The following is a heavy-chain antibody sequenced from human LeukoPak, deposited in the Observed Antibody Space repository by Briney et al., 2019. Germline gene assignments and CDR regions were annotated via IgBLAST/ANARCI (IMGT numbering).Heavy chain of an antibody. V-gene: IGHV3-53*01. Sequence: GGSLRLSCAASGFTVSSSYMYWVRQAPGKGLAWVSFFYRGETTYYAESVRGRFTISRDISKNTLYLLMNSLVPEDTAVYYCAREVVSIPSYFESWGQGTRVTVSS. J-gene: IGHJ4*02. CDR1: GFTVSSSY. D-gene: IGHD2-15*01. CDR2: FYRGETT. CDR3: AREVVSIPSYFES.